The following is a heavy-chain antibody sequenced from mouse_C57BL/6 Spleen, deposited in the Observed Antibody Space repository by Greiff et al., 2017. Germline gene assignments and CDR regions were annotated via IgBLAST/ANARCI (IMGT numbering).Heavy chain of an antibody. CDR1: GYTFTSYW. D-gene: IGHD3-2*02. Sequence: VQLQESGAELVKPGASVKLSCKASGYTFTSYWMHWVKQRPGQGLEWIGMIHPNSGSTNYNEKFKSKATLTVDKSSSTAYMQLSSLTSEDSAVYYCARDSSGYLLAYWGQGTLVTVSA. CDR2: IHPNSGST. V-gene: IGHV1-64*01. CDR3: ARDSSGYLLAY. J-gene: IGHJ3*01.